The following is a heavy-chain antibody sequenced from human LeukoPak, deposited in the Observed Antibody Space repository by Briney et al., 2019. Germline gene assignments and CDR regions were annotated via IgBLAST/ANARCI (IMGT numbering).Heavy chain of an antibody. CDR3: ARVIGSSWSPFDY. D-gene: IGHD6-13*01. Sequence: SQTLSLTCTVSGGSISSGSYYWSWIRQPAGKGLEWIGRIYTSGSTNYNPSLKSRVTISVDTSKNQFSLKLSSVTAADTAVYYCARVIGSSWSPFDYWGQGTLVTVSS. CDR1: GGSISSGSYY. J-gene: IGHJ4*02. V-gene: IGHV4-61*02. CDR2: IYTSGST.